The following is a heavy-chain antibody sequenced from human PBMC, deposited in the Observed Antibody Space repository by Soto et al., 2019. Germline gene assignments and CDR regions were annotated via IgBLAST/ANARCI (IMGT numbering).Heavy chain of an antibody. V-gene: IGHV3-7*01. CDR1: GFNFDNYW. CDR3: ARDTTGILDY. J-gene: IGHJ4*02. D-gene: IGHD1-1*01. Sequence: EVQLVESGGGLVQPGGSLRHSCAASGFNFDNYWMAWVRQAPGKGLEWVANIKQDGSDKNYVDSVKGRFTISRDNAKNSLYLQMNSLRAEDSAVYSCARDTTGILDYWGQGTLVTVSS. CDR2: IKQDGSDK.